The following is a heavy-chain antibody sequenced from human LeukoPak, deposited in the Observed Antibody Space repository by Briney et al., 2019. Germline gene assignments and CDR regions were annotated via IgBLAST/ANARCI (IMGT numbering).Heavy chain of an antibody. D-gene: IGHD3-10*01. CDR1: GFTFSNYW. J-gene: IGHJ4*02. CDR3: ATMSRVRDY. Sequence: GGSLRLSCAASGFTFSNYWMHWVRQAPGKGLVWVSRINSDGSGTSYADSVKGRFTISRDNAKSTLYLQMNSLRAEDTAVYYCATMSRVRDYWGQGTLVTVPS. CDR2: INSDGSGT. V-gene: IGHV3-74*01.